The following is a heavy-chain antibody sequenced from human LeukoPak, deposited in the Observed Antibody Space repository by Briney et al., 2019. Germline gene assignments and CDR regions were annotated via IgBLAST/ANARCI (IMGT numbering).Heavy chain of an antibody. CDR2: ISGSGGST. CDR1: GFTFSSYA. J-gene: IGHJ4*02. CDR3: AKDLEGGYYESSGYYGDFDY. D-gene: IGHD3-22*01. Sequence: GGSLRLSCAASGFTFSSYAMSWLRQAPGKGLEWVSAISGSGGSTYYADSVKGRFTISRDNSKNTLYLQMNSMRAEDKAVYYCAKDLEGGYYESSGYYGDFDYWGQGTLVTVSS. V-gene: IGHV3-23*01.